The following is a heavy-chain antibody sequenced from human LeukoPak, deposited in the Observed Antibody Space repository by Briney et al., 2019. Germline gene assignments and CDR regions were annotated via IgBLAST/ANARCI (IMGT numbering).Heavy chain of an antibody. V-gene: IGHV3-20*04. CDR3: QFGSGSYYNIPDNWFDP. CDR2: INWNGGST. Sequence: GGSLRLSCAASGFTFDDSVMSWVRQAPGKGLEWVSSINWNGGSTGYADSVKGRFTISRDNAKNSLYLQMNSLRAEDTAVYYCQFGSGSYYNIPDNWFDPWGQGTLVTVSS. J-gene: IGHJ5*02. D-gene: IGHD3-10*01. CDR1: GFTFDDSV.